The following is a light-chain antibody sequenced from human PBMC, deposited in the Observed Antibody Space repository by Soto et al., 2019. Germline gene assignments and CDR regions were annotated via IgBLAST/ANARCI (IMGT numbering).Light chain of an antibody. J-gene: IGKJ1*01. CDR3: QQYGSSPGT. Sequence: EIVLTQSPGTLSLSPGEGATLSCRASQTVSSSFLAWYQQQAGQAPRLLIYGASSRATGIPDRFSGSGSGTDFTLTITRLEPEDFAVYYCQQYGSSPGTFGQGTKVEIK. CDR1: QTVSSSF. CDR2: GAS. V-gene: IGKV3-20*01.